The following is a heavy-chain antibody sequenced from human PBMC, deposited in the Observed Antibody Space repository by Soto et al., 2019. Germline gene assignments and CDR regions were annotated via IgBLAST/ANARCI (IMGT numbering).Heavy chain of an antibody. CDR2: IYYSGST. J-gene: IGHJ4*02. CDR1: GGSISSGGYY. CDR3: ARGVYCSDTSCFLNS. V-gene: IGHV4-31*03. Sequence: SETLSLTCTVSGGSISSGGYYWSWIRQHPGKGLEWIGYIYYSGSTYYNPSLKSRVTISVDTSKNQFSLKLSSVTAADTAVYYCARGVYCSDTSCFLNSWGQGTLVTVSS. D-gene: IGHD2-2*01.